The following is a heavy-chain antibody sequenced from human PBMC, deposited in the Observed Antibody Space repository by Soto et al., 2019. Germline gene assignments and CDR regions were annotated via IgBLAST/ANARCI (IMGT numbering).Heavy chain of an antibody. Sequence: SETLSLTCTVSGGSISSYYWSWIRQPPGKGLEWIGYIYYSGSTNYNPSLKSRVTISVDTSKNQFSLKLSSVTAADTAVYYCARAPPTGIAAHYYYGMDVWGQGTTVTVSS. D-gene: IGHD6-6*01. J-gene: IGHJ6*02. CDR2: IYYSGST. V-gene: IGHV4-59*01. CDR3: ARAPPTGIAAHYYYGMDV. CDR1: GGSISSYY.